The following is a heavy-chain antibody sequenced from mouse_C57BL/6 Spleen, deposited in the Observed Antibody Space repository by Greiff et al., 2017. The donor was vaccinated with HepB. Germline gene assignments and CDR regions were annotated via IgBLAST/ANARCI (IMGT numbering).Heavy chain of an antibody. CDR2: IWSGGST. V-gene: IGHV2-2*01. CDR1: GFSLTSYG. J-gene: IGHJ4*01. CDR3: ARVWGGYYAMDY. Sequence: QVQLKESGPGLVQPSQSLSITCTVSGFSLTSYGVHWVRQSPGKGLEWLGVIWSGGSTDYNAAFISRLSISKDNSKSQVFFKMNSLQADDTAIYYCARVWGGYYAMDYWGQGTSVTVSS.